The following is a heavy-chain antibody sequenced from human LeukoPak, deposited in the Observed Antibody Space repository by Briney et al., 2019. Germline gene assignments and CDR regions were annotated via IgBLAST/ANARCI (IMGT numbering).Heavy chain of an antibody. J-gene: IGHJ4*02. Sequence: SGGSLRLSCAASGFTFSSYWMSWVRQAPGKGLEWVANIKKDGSEKYYVDSVKGRFTISRDNAKTSLYLQMNSLRAEDTAVYYCAKGAYCSGGRCYLGDLDYWGQGTLVTVSS. D-gene: IGHD2-15*01. V-gene: IGHV3-7*01. CDR2: IKKDGSEK. CDR3: AKGAYCSGGRCYLGDLDY. CDR1: GFTFSSYW.